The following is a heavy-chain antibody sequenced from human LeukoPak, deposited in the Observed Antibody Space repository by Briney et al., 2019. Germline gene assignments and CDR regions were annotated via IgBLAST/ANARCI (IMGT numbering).Heavy chain of an antibody. CDR1: GYTFTSYD. CDR3: ATETYYYDSSGYPTDY. V-gene: IGHV1-69*04. Sequence: AASVKVSCKASGYTFTSYDINWVRQATGQGLEWMGRIIPILGIANYAQKFQGRVTITADKSTSTAYMELSSLRSEDTAVYYCATETYYYDSSGYPTDYWGQGTLVTVSS. J-gene: IGHJ4*02. CDR2: IIPILGIA. D-gene: IGHD3-22*01.